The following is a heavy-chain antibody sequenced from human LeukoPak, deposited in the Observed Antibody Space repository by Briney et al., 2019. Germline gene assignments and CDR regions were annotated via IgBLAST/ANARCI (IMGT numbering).Heavy chain of an antibody. CDR1: GFTLSSYA. D-gene: IGHD2-21*01. V-gene: IGHV3-23*01. CDR3: AKAPVTTCSGAYCYPFDY. CDR2: ISVSGNT. J-gene: IGHJ4*02. Sequence: GGTLRLSCAASGFTLSSYAMSWVRQAPGKGLEWVSAISVSGNTYHADSVKGRFTISRDSSKNTLYLQMNRLRAEDAAVYYCAKAPVTTCSGAYCYPFDYWGQGTLVTVSS.